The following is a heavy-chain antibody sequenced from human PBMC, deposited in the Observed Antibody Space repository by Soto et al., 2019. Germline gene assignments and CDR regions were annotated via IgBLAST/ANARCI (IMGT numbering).Heavy chain of an antibody. D-gene: IGHD3-10*01. CDR3: ARPQGYYGSGNWFYYYGMDV. J-gene: IGHJ6*02. CDR1: GGTFSSYA. V-gene: IGHV1-69*01. Sequence: QVQLVQSGAEVKKPGSSVKVSCKASGGTFSSYAISWVRQAPGQGLEWMGGIIPIFGTANYAQKFQGRVTITADESTSTAYRELSSLRSEDTAVYYCARPQGYYGSGNWFYYYGMDVWGQGTTVTVSS. CDR2: IIPIFGTA.